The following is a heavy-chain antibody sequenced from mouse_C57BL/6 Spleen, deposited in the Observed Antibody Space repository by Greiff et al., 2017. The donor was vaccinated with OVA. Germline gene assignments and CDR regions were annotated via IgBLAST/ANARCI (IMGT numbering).Heavy chain of an antibody. D-gene: IGHD1-1*01. CDR3: ARPPHYYGSSFYWYFDV. CDR1: GYTFTSYW. J-gene: IGHJ1*03. Sequence: QVQLQQPGAELVKPGASVKMSCKASGYTFTSYWITWVKQRPGQGLEWIGDIYPGSGSTNYNEKFKSKATLTVDTSSSTAYMQLSSLTSEDSAVYYCARPPHYYGSSFYWYFDVWGTGTTVTVSS. CDR2: IYPGSGST. V-gene: IGHV1-55*01.